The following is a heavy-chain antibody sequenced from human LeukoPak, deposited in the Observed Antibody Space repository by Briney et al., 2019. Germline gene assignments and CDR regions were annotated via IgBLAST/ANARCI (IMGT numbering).Heavy chain of an antibody. V-gene: IGHV3-53*01. CDR1: GFIVSKNY. CDR2: IYSGGSK. CDR3: ARELPGCSSGSCYHDPRHYYYYYMDV. J-gene: IGHJ6*03. Sequence: PGGSLRLSCAASGFIVSKNYMSWVRQSPGKGLEWVSVIYSGGSKYYADSVKVRFTISRDNSKNSLYLQMNSLKAEDTAVYFCARELPGCSSGSCYHDPRHYYYYYMDVWRKGTTVTIS. D-gene: IGHD2-2*01.